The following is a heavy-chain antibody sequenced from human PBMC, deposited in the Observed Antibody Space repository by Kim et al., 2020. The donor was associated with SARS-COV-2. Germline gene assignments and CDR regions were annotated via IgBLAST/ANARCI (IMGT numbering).Heavy chain of an antibody. Sequence: GGSLRLSCAASGFTFSSYGMHWVRQAPGKGLEWVAVIWYDGSNKYYADSVKGRFTISRDNSKNTLYLQMNSLRAEDTAVYYCARGQVGATTAPGTDPWGQGTLVTVSS. CDR2: IWYDGSNK. V-gene: IGHV3-33*01. CDR3: ARGQVGATTAPGTDP. CDR1: GFTFSSYG. D-gene: IGHD1-26*01. J-gene: IGHJ5*02.